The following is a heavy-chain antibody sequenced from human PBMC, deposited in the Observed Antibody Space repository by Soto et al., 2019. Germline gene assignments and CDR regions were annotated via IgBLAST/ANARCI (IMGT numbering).Heavy chain of an antibody. Sequence: GGSLRLSCAASGFTFCDYYMSWIRQAPGKGLEWVSYISSSGSTIYYADSVKGRFTISRDNAKNSLYLQMNSLRAEDTAVYYCARDQGVGYCSGGSCSLYFQHWGQGTLVTAPQ. CDR1: GFTFCDYY. J-gene: IGHJ1*01. CDR2: ISSSGSTI. CDR3: ARDQGVGYCSGGSCSLYFQH. D-gene: IGHD2-15*01. V-gene: IGHV3-11*01.